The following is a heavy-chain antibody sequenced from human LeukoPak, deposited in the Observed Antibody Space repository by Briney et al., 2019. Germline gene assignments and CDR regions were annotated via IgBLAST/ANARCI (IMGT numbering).Heavy chain of an antibody. CDR3: ASYYYDSSGFIGFDY. CDR2: IYHSGST. D-gene: IGHD3-22*01. Sequence: SETLSLTCAVSGGSISSSNWWSWVRQPPGKGLEWIGEIYHSGSTNYNPSLKSRVTISVDTSKNQFSLKLSSVTAADTAVYYCASYYYDSSGFIGFDYWGQGTLVTVSS. CDR1: GGSISSSNW. V-gene: IGHV4-4*02. J-gene: IGHJ4*02.